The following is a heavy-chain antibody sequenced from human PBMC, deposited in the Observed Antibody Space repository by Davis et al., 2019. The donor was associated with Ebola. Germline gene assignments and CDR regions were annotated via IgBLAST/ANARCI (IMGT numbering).Heavy chain of an antibody. Sequence: SVKVSCKASGGTFSSYAISWVRQAPGQGLEWMGVIIPIFGTANYAQKFQGRVTMTRDTSTSTVYIELGSLRSEDTAVYYCARDLYDSSGVGRRGSWGQGTMVTVSS. CDR2: IIPIFGTA. V-gene: IGHV1-69*05. D-gene: IGHD3-22*01. CDR1: GGTFSSYA. J-gene: IGHJ3*01. CDR3: ARDLYDSSGVGRRGS.